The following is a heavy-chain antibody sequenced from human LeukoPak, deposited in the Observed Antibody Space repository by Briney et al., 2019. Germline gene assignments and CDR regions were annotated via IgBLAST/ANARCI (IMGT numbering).Heavy chain of an antibody. V-gene: IGHV4-31*03. D-gene: IGHD3-22*01. CDR1: GGSISSGGYY. CDR2: IYYSGST. J-gene: IGHJ4*02. Sequence: PSETLSLTCTVSGGSISSGGYYWSWIRQHPGKGLEWIGYIYYSGSTYYNPSLKSRVTISVDTSKNQFSLKLSSVTAADTAVYYCASQAPPTYYYDSSGYPNYWGQGTLVTVSS. CDR3: ASQAPPTYYYDSSGYPNY.